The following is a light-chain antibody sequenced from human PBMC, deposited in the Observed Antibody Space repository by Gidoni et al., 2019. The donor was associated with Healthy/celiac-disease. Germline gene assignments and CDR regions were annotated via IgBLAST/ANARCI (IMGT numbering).Light chain of an antibody. CDR3: QQYNSYLYT. CDR2: DAS. Sequence: GDRVTITCRASQRISSGLAWYQQKPGIAPMRLIYDASSMEIGVPSRCSSSGSGTEVTLPISSLQPDDVSTYYCQQYNSYLYTFXQXTKLEIK. J-gene: IGKJ2*01. CDR1: QRISSG. V-gene: IGKV1-5*01.